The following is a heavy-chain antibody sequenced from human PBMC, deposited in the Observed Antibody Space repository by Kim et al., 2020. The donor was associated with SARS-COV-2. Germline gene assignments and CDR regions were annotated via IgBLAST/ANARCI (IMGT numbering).Heavy chain of an antibody. CDR3: ARDSSYGSRNDYYYYGMDV. D-gene: IGHD3-10*01. J-gene: IGHJ6*02. Sequence: SETLSLTCTVCGGSISSYYWSWIRQPPGKGLEWIGYIYYRGSTNYHPSLKSRVTISVATSKNQFSLKLSSVTAADTAVYYCARDSSYGSRNDYYYYGMDVWGLETTVTVSS. CDR1: GGSISSYY. CDR2: IYYRGST. V-gene: IGHV4-59*13.